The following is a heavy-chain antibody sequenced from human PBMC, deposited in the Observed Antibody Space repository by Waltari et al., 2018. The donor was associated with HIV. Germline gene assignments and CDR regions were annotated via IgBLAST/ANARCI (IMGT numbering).Heavy chain of an antibody. CDR2: INSDGSST. CDR1: GFTFSSYW. CDR3: ARGPTLGGGYWFDP. Sequence: EVQLVESGGGLVQPGGSLRLSCAASGFTFSSYWMHWVRQAPGKGLVWVSRINSDGSSTSYADSVKGRFTISRDNAKNTLYLQMNSLRAEDTAVYYCARGPTLGGGYWFDPWGQGTLVTVSS. D-gene: IGHD3-16*01. V-gene: IGHV3-74*01. J-gene: IGHJ5*02.